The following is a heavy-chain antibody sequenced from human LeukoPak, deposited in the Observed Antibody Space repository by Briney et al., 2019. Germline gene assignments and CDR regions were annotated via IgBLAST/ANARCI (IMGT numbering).Heavy chain of an antibody. CDR1: GGTFSSYA. Sequence: ASVKVSCKASGGTFSSYAISWVRQAPGQGLEWMGGIIPIFGTANYAQKFQGRVTITADESTSTAYMELSSERSEDTAVYYCARDQVGIADYWGQGTLVTVSS. J-gene: IGHJ4*02. D-gene: IGHD2-21*01. CDR3: ARDQVGIADY. V-gene: IGHV1-69*13. CDR2: IIPIFGTA.